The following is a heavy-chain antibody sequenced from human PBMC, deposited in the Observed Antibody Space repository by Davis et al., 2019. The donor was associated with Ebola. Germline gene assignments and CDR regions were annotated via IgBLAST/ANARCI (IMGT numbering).Heavy chain of an antibody. CDR2: IYYSGST. V-gene: IGHV4-30-4*07. Sequence: SETLSLTCAASGGSISSGGYSWSWIRQPPGKGLEWIGYIYYSGSTYYNPSLKSRVTISVDTSKNQFSLKLSSVTAADTAVYYCARDQYYYDSSGYHRGAFDIWGQGTMVTVSS. CDR1: GGSISSGGYS. D-gene: IGHD3-22*01. CDR3: ARDQYYYDSSGYHRGAFDI. J-gene: IGHJ3*02.